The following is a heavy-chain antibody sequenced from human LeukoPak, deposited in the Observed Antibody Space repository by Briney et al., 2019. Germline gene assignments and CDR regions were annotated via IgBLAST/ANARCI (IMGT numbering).Heavy chain of an antibody. D-gene: IGHD3-22*01. J-gene: IGHJ4*02. V-gene: IGHV3-30*04. CDR3: ARDYGVSVYYQPGRN. CDR2: ISYDGSSK. Sequence: PGRSLRLSCAASGFTFSSYPMHWVRQAPGKGLEWVAVISYDGSSKYYAESVKGRFTISRDDSKNTLYLQMNRLRADDTAVYYCARDYGVSVYYQPGRNWGQGTLVTVSS. CDR1: GFTFSSYP.